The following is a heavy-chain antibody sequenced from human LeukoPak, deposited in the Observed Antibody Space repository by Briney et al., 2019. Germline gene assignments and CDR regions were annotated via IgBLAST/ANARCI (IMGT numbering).Heavy chain of an antibody. Sequence: GGSLRLSCAASGFTFSSYAMSWVRQAPGKGLEWVSAISGSGGSTYYADPVKGRFTISRDNSKNTLYLQMNSLRAEDTAVYYCAXXPXHYXGSGSYNHFDYWGQGTLVTVSS. J-gene: IGHJ4*02. CDR1: GFTFSSYA. CDR3: AXXPXHYXGSGSYNHFDY. CDR2: ISGSGGST. D-gene: IGHD3-10*01. V-gene: IGHV3-23*01.